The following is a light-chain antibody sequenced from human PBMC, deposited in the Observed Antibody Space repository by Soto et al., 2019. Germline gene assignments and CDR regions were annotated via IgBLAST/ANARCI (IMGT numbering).Light chain of an antibody. CDR1: QSVSSDY. V-gene: IGKV3-20*01. J-gene: IGKJ4*01. CDR3: QQYGSSPLT. CDR2: RAS. Sequence: EIVLTQSPGTLSLSPGERATLSCRASQSVSSDYLAWYQQKPGQTPKVLIYRASSRATGIPDRFSGSGSGTDFTLTISRLEPKDFAVYYCQQYGSSPLTFGGGTKVDIK.